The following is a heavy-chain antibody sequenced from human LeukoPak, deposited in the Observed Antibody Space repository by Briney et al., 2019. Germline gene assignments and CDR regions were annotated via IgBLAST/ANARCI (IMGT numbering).Heavy chain of an antibody. CDR1: GFTFSTYW. V-gene: IGHV3-7*01. CDR3: ARDKGYSQFDY. CDR2: MNQDGSER. J-gene: IGHJ4*02. Sequence: GGSLRLSCAASGFTFSTYWMSWVRQAPGKGLEWVANMNQDGSERSFVDSVKGRFTISRDNAKNSLFLHMNSLRAEDTAVYYCARDKGYSQFDYWGQGTLVTVSS. D-gene: IGHD5-18*01.